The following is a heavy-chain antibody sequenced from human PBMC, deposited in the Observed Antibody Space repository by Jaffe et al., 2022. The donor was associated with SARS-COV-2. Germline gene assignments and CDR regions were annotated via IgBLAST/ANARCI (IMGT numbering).Heavy chain of an antibody. CDR3: ARVQRYRSGWYFFDY. CDR1: GASLNTDY. J-gene: IGHJ4*02. CDR2: MYHSGST. Sequence: QVQLQESGPGLVKPSETLSLTCTVSGASLNTDYWSWIRQPAGKEPEWIGYMYHSGSTHYNPSLRSRVTFSIDTSKNHFSLKLSSVTAADTAVYYCARVQRYRSGWYFFDYWGQGAQVTVSS. V-gene: IGHV4-59*01. D-gene: IGHD6-19*01.